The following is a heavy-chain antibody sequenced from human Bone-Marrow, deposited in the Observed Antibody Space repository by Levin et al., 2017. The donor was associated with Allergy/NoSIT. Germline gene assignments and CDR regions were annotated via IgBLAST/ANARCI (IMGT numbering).Heavy chain of an antibody. CDR1: AASISSSNW. CDR3: AREGGRTVAGAADAFDV. J-gene: IGHJ3*01. V-gene: IGHV4-4*02. Sequence: SQTLSLTCDVSAASISSSNWWSWVRQFPGKGLEWIGEIYHDGGTNYNPSLKSRVTISVDKSRNQFSLNLRSVTAADTAVYYCAREGGRTVAGAADAFDVWGQGTLVTVSS. D-gene: IGHD6-19*01. CDR2: IYHDGGT.